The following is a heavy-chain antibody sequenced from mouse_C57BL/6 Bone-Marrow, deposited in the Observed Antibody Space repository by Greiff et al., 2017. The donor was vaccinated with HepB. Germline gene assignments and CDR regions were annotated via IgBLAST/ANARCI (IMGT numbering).Heavy chain of an antibody. V-gene: IGHV14-2*01. CDR2: IDPEDGET. D-gene: IGHD2-2*01. Sequence: EVQLQQSGAGLVRPGASVKLSGTASGSNLKDYYRHWVKQRTERGLEWIGRIDPEDGETKYAPKFQGKATITADTSSNTAYLQLSSLTSEDTAVYYCASYGYDEAYWGQGTTLTVSS. J-gene: IGHJ2*01. CDR1: GSNLKDYY. CDR3: ASYGYDEAY.